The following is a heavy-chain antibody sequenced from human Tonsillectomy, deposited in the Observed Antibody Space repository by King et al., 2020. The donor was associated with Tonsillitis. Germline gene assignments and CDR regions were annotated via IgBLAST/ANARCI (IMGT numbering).Heavy chain of an antibody. V-gene: IGHV1-18*04. CDR1: GYTFTRYG. CDR2: ISAYNGDT. CDR3: ARVGVGQLAFDY. J-gene: IGHJ4*02. Sequence: VQLVESGAEVKKPGASVKVSCKASGYTFTRYGISWVRQAPGQGLEWRGWISAYNGDTNYAQQLQGRVIMTTDTSTRTAYMERRSLGFDDTAVYYCARVGVGQLAFDYWGQGTLATFSS. D-gene: IGHD6-6*01.